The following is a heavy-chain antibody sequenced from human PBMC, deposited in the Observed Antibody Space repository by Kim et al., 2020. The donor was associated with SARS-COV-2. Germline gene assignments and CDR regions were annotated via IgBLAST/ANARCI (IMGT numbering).Heavy chain of an antibody. D-gene: IGHD3-10*01. Sequence: SETLSLTCTVSGGSISSSSYYWGWIRQPPGKGLEWIGSIYYSGSTYYNPSLKSRVTISVDTSKNQFSLKLSSVTAADTAVYYCARHTYGGFTMVRGVTEWFDPWGQGTLVTVSS. CDR3: ARHTYGGFTMVRGVTEWFDP. CDR1: GGSISSSSYY. J-gene: IGHJ5*02. V-gene: IGHV4-39*01. CDR2: IYYSGST.